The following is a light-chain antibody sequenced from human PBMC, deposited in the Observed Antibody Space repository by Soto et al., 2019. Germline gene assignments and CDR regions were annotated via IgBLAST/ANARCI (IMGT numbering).Light chain of an antibody. CDR3: SSYTSSSAVV. J-gene: IGLJ3*02. CDR1: SSDVGGYTY. Sequence: QSALTQPASVSGSPGQSITISCTGTSSDVGGYTYVSWYQQHPGKAPKLMIYDVSNRPSGVSNRFSASKSGNTASLTISGLQAEDEADYYCSSYTSSSAVVFGGGTKVTVL. V-gene: IGLV2-14*03. CDR2: DVS.